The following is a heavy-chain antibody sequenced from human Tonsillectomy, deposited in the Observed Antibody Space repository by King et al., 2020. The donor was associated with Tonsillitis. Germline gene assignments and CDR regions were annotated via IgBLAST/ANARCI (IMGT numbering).Heavy chain of an antibody. CDR1: GGTFRSNA. D-gene: IGHD6-19*01. CDR2: IIPLFGTG. Sequence: GQLVQSGAEVKKPGSSVKVSCKASGGTFRSNAISWVRQAPGQGLEWMGGIIPLFGTGNHAEKLQGRVTITADESTSTVYMELSSLRSEDTAVYYCTREVGPIGEAGTVYRRDVWGQGTTVTVS. V-gene: IGHV1-69*01. J-gene: IGHJ6*02. CDR3: TREVGPIGEAGTVYRRDV.